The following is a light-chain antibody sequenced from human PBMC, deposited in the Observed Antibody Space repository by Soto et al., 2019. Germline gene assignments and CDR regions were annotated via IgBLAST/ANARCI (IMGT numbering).Light chain of an antibody. CDR2: DAS. Sequence: DIQMTQSPSTLSASVGDRVTITCRASQSISNWLAWYQQKPGKAPRLLIYDASSLQSGVPSRFSGSGSGTDFTLTISSLQPEDFATYYCQQSYSKTFGQGTKVDIK. J-gene: IGKJ1*01. CDR1: QSISNW. V-gene: IGKV1-5*01. CDR3: QQSYSKT.